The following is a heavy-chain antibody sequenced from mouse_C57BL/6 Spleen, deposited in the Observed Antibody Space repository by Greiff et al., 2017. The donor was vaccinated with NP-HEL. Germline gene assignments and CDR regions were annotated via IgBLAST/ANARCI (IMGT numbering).Heavy chain of an antibody. D-gene: IGHD2-4*01. Sequence: QVQLQQSGAELARPGASVKLSCKASGYTFTSYGISWVKQRTGQGLEWIGEIYPRSGNTYYNEKFKGKATLTADKSSSTAYMELRSLTSEDSAVYFCARKMYDYDGRWFAYWGQGTLVTVSA. CDR2: IYPRSGNT. CDR3: ARKMYDYDGRWFAY. CDR1: GYTFTSYG. J-gene: IGHJ3*01. V-gene: IGHV1-81*01.